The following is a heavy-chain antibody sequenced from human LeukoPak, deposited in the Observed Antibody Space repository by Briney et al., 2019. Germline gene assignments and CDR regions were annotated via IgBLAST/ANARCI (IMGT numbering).Heavy chain of an antibody. D-gene: IGHD3-22*01. CDR2: ISAYNGNT. Sequence: EASVKVSCKASGYTFTSYGISWVRQAPGQGLEWMGWISAYNGNTNYAQKLQGRVTMTTDTSTSTAYMELRSLRSDDTAVYYCAREGYYDSSGYYPSVQHWGQGTLVTVSS. V-gene: IGHV1-18*01. J-gene: IGHJ1*01. CDR3: AREGYYDSSGYYPSVQH. CDR1: GYTFTSYG.